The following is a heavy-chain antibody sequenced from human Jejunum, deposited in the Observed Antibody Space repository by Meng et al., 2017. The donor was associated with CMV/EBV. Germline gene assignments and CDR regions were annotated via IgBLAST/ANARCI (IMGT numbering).Heavy chain of an antibody. D-gene: IGHD7-27*01. CDR2: IYYSGST. J-gene: IGHJ2*01. CDR1: GGSISSSSYY. Sequence: QPRLQESGPGLVKPSETLSLPCTVSGGSISSSSYYWGWIRQPPGKGLEWIGSIYYSGSTYYNPSLKSRVTISVDTSKNQFSLKLSSVTAADTAVYYCASPLGILGIVDLWGRGTLVTVSS. CDR3: ASPLGILGIVDL. V-gene: IGHV4-39*01.